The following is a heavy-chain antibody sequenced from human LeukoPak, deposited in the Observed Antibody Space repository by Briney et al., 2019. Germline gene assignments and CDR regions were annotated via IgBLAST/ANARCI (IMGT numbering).Heavy chain of an antibody. CDR2: ISSSSSYI. Sequence: GSLRLSCAASGFTFSSYAMSWVRQAPGKGLEWVSSISSSSSYIYYADSVKGRFTISRDNAKNSLYLQMNSLRAEDTAVYYCARDWVRDEGYWGQGTLVTVSS. CDR3: ARDWVRDEGY. CDR1: GFTFSSYA. D-gene: IGHD5-24*01. J-gene: IGHJ4*02. V-gene: IGHV3-21*01.